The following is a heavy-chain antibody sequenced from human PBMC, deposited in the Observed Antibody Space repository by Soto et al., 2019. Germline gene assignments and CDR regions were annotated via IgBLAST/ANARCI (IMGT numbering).Heavy chain of an antibody. V-gene: IGHV3-11*01. CDR3: AREVGRALYYYYGMDV. Sequence: KPGGSLRLSCAASGFTFSDYYMSWMRQAPGKGLEWVSYISSSGSTIYYADSVKGRFTISRDNAKNSLYLQMNSLRAEDTAVYYCAREVGRALYYYYGMDVWGQGTTVTVSS. D-gene: IGHD3-10*01. CDR2: ISSSGSTI. CDR1: GFTFSDYY. J-gene: IGHJ6*02.